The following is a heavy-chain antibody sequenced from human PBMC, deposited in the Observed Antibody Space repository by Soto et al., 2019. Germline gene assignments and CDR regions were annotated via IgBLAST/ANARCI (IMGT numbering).Heavy chain of an antibody. V-gene: IGHV4-59*08. CDR1: GGSISPYY. CDR3: ARKAVGYSYGWGAFDI. CDR2: IYYSGST. Sequence: PSETLSLTCTVSGGSISPYYWSWIRQPPGKGLEWIGFIYYSGSTNYNPSLKSRVTISVDTSKNQFSLKLSSVTAADTAVYYCARKAVGYSYGWGAFDIWGQGTMVT. J-gene: IGHJ3*02. D-gene: IGHD5-18*01.